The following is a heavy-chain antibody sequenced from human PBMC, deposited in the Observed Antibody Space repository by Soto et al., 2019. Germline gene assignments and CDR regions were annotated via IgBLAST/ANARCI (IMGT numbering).Heavy chain of an antibody. CDR2: IYYSGST. V-gene: IGHV4-39*01. CDR1: GGSISSSSYY. CDR3: ARQVGKSYYYYGMDV. J-gene: IGHJ6*02. Sequence: QLQLQESGPGLVKPSETLSLTCTVSGGSISSSSYYWGWIRQPPGKGLEWIGSIYYSGSTYYNPSLKSRVTISVDTSKNQFSLKLSSVTAADTAVYYCARQVGKSYYYYGMDVWGQGTTVTVSS.